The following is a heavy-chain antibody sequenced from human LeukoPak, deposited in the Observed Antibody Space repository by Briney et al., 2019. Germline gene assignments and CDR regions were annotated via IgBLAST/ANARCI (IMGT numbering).Heavy chain of an antibody. V-gene: IGHV3-23*01. J-gene: IGHJ6*02. CDR1: GFNFRGYA. CDR3: AKEVVLGETNYYYYGMDV. Sequence: GGSLRLSCAASGFNFRGYAMSWVREAPGKGLGWVSAISGSAARAHYTESVRGRFTISRDNSQNMLHLQMNSLRAEDTAVYYCAKEVVLGETNYYYYGMDVWGQGTTVTVSS. D-gene: IGHD1-26*01. CDR2: ISGSAARA.